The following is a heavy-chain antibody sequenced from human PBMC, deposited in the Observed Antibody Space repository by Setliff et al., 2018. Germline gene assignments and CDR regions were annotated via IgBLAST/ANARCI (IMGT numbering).Heavy chain of an antibody. CDR2: ISSSSSYI. CDR3: VREGPGGGDY. Sequence: GESLKISCAASGFTFSSYSMNWVRQAPGKGLEWVSSISSSSSYIYYADSVKGRSTISRDNAKNSLYMQMNSLRADDTAVYYCVREGPGGGDYWGQGTQVTVSS. D-gene: IGHD2-15*01. CDR1: GFTFSSYS. J-gene: IGHJ4*02. V-gene: IGHV3-21*01.